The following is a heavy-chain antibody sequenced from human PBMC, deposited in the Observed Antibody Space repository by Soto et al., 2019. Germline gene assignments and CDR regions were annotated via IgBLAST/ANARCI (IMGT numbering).Heavy chain of an antibody. D-gene: IGHD6-13*01. CDR3: ARLGVAATVDWWFDP. J-gene: IGHJ5*02. CDR2: IYYSGST. V-gene: IGHV4-59*12. CDR1: GGSISSYY. Sequence: SETLSLTCTVSGGSISSYYWSWIRQPPGKGLEWIGYIYYSGSTTYNPSLRSRVTISVDKSKNQFSLRLNSVTAADTAVYYCARLGVAATVDWWFDPWGQGILVTVS.